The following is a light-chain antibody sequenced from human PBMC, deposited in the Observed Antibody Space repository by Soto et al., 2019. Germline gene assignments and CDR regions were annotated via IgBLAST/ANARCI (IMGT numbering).Light chain of an antibody. CDR3: AAWDDSLNGPV. Sequence: QSVLTQPASVSGSPGQSITISCTGTSSDVGGYNYVSWYQQHPGKAPKLMIYEVSNRPSGVPDRISGSKSGTSASLAISGLQSDDEADYYCAAWDDSLNGPVFGGGTKLTVL. V-gene: IGLV2-14*01. CDR1: SSDVGGYNY. J-gene: IGLJ2*01. CDR2: EVS.